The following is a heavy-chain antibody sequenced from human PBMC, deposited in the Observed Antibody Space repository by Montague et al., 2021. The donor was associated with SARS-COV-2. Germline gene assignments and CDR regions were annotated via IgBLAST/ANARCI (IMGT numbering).Heavy chain of an antibody. J-gene: IGHJ3*02. CDR2: ISYDGSNK. Sequence: SLRLSCAVSGFTFSSYAMHWVRQAPGKGLEWVAVISYDGSNKYYADSVKGRFTISRDNSKNTLYLQMNSLRAEDTAVYYCARTNSGSYSGAFDIWGQGTMVTVSS. D-gene: IGHD1-26*01. CDR1: GFTFSSYA. V-gene: IGHV3-30*04. CDR3: ARTNSGSYSGAFDI.